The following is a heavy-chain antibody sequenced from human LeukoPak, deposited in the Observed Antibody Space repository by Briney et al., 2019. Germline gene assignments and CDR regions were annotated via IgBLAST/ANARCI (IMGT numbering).Heavy chain of an antibody. Sequence: PGGSLRLSCAASGFTCSSYWMSWVRQAPGKGLEWVANIKQDGSEKYYVDSVKGRFTISRDNAKNSLYLQMNSLRAEDTAVYYCARSARCYYGSGSYYRGPSNWFDPWGQGTLVTVSS. D-gene: IGHD3-10*01. J-gene: IGHJ5*02. V-gene: IGHV3-7*01. CDR1: GFTCSSYW. CDR3: ARSARCYYGSGSYYRGPSNWFDP. CDR2: IKQDGSEK.